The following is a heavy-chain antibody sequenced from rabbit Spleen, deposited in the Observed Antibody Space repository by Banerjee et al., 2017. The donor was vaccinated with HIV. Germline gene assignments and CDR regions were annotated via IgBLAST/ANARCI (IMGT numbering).Heavy chain of an antibody. Sequence: QSLEESGGGLVKPGASLTLTCRASGFSFNNDYDMCWVRQAPGKGLEWIACINAGSGGSTYSATWAKGRFTISKTSSTTVTLQMTSLTAADTATYFCARGGGVGYGYATFDLWGPGTLVTVS. CDR1: GFSFNNDYD. V-gene: IGHV1S40*01. D-gene: IGHD6-1*01. CDR2: INAGSGGST. CDR3: ARGGGVGYGYATFDL. J-gene: IGHJ4*01.